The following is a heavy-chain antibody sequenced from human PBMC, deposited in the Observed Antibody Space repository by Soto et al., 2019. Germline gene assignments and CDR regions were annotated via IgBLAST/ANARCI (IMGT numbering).Heavy chain of an antibody. Sequence: PGGSLRLSCAASGFTFSSYSMNWVRQAPGKGLEWVSSISSSGSYIYYADSVKGRFTISRDNAKNSVYLQMNSLRAEDTAVYYCAKIESRFFYDSTGYYPFDYWGQGTLVTVSS. CDR3: AKIESRFFYDSTGYYPFDY. D-gene: IGHD3-22*01. V-gene: IGHV3-21*04. J-gene: IGHJ4*02. CDR1: GFTFSSYS. CDR2: ISSSGSYI.